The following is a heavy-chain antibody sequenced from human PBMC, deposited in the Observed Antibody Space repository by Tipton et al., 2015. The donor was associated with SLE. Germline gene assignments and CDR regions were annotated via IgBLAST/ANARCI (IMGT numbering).Heavy chain of an antibody. CDR3: ASGYTLWEY. CDR2: IYYDGST. Sequence: TLSLTCTVSGDSISSSVYYWAWIRQPPGGGLAWIGTIYYDGSTYYSPSLKSRVTISLDTSKNQFSLKVTSLTAADTAVYYCASGYTLWEYWGQGTLVTVSS. J-gene: IGHJ4*02. V-gene: IGHV4-39*07. D-gene: IGHD3-16*02. CDR1: GDSISSSVYY.